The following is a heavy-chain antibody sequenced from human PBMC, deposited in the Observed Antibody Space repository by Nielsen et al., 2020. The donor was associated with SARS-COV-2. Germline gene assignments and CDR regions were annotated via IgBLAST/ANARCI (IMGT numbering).Heavy chain of an antibody. D-gene: IGHD1-26*01. J-gene: IGHJ4*02. CDR3: AKDVRPVRATFYYFDS. V-gene: IGHV3-9*01. CDR1: KFTFDHYA. Sequence: GGSLRLSCAASKFTFDHYAMHWVRQAPGKGLEWVSGISWNSGNTGYADSVKGRFTISRDNAKNSLYLQMNSLRAEDTALYYCAKDVRPVRATFYYFDSWGQGTLVTVSS. CDR2: ISWNSGNT.